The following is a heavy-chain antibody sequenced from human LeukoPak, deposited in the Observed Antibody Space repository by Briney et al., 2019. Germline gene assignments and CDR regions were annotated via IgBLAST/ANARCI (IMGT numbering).Heavy chain of an antibody. CDR2: ISSSSSYI. V-gene: IGHV3-21*01. J-gene: IGHJ4*02. Sequence: PGGSLRLSCAASGFTFSTYSMNWVRQAPGKGLEWVSSISSSSSYIYYADSVKGRFTISRDNAKNSLYLQMNRLRAEDTAVYYCARDTITMVRGITGMGYWGQGTLVTVSS. CDR3: ARDTITMVRGITGMGY. D-gene: IGHD3-10*01. CDR1: GFTFSTYS.